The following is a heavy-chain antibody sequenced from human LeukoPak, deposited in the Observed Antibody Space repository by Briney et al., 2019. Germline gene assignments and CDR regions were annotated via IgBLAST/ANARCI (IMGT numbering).Heavy chain of an antibody. D-gene: IGHD2-2*01. Sequence: TGGSLRLSCVASGFTFSSYAMSWVRQAPGKGLEWVSAISGSGGSTYYADSVKGRFTISRDNSKNTLYLQMNSLRAEDTAVYYRALAAAYYYYGMDVWGQGTTVTVSS. CDR1: GFTFSSYA. CDR2: ISGSGGST. CDR3: ALAAAYYYYGMDV. V-gene: IGHV3-23*01. J-gene: IGHJ6*02.